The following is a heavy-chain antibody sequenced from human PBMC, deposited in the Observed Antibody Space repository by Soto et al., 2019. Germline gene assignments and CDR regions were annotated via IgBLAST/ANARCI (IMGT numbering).Heavy chain of an antibody. Sequence: DVELVESGCGLVQTRGSLRLACEASGLTYTIHDLHWVRQATGRGLEWVSAIGATGDRHYADSLRGRFTISRENTFNTINQQRNRLSAEDTAVYDCVRVLAASFYERGPYKYWGEGTLVTVSS. V-gene: IGHV3-13*01. D-gene: IGHD1-20*01. J-gene: IGHJ4*02. CDR3: VRVLAASFYERGPYKY. CDR1: GLTYTIHD. CDR2: IGATGDR.